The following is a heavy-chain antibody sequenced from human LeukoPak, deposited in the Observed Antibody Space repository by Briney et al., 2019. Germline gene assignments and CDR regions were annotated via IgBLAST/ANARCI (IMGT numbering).Heavy chain of an antibody. J-gene: IGHJ5*02. V-gene: IGHV3-48*04. CDR3: ASEAVYDILTGYPTPWFDP. D-gene: IGHD3-9*01. Sequence: SGGSLRLSCAASGFTFSSYSMNWVRQAPGKGLEWVSYISSSSSTIYYADSVKGRFTISRDNAKNSLYLQMNSLRAEDTAVYYCASEAVYDILTGYPTPWFDPWGQGTLVTVSS. CDR1: GFTFSSYS. CDR2: ISSSSSTI.